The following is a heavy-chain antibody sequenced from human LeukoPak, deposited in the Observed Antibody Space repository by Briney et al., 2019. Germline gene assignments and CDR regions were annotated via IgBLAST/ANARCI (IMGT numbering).Heavy chain of an antibody. CDR2: IFHDGST. J-gene: IGHJ3*01. D-gene: IGHD3-22*01. Sequence: PSGTLSLTCVVSGNSTSSDYWWSWVRQSPGKGLEWIGEIFHDGSTNPNPSLESRLTMSVDKSKNQFSLELRSVTAADTAVYYCTREVNYDSSGVWGQGTKVIVSS. CDR3: TREVNYDSSGV. CDR1: GNSTSSDYW. V-gene: IGHV4-4*02.